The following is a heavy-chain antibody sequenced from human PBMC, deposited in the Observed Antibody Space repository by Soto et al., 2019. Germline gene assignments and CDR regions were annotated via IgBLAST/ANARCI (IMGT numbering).Heavy chain of an antibody. CDR3: ARALGYTYGHLPIDY. V-gene: IGHV4-34*01. J-gene: IGHJ4*02. D-gene: IGHD7-27*01. CDR2: INHSGST. CDR1: GGSFRGYY. Sequence: SETLSLTCAVYGGSFRGYYWSWIRQPPGKGLEWIGEINHSGSTNYNPSLKSRVTISVDTSKNQFSLKLNSVTAADTAVYYCARALGYTYGHLPIDYWGQGILVT.